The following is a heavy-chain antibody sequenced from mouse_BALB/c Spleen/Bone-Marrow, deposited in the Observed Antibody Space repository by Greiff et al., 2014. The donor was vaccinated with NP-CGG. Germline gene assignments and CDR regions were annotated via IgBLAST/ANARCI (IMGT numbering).Heavy chain of an antibody. CDR3: ARAPNWDGGAWFAY. J-gene: IGHJ3*01. CDR1: GFSLTGYG. CDR2: IWDDGST. Sequence: VQRVESGPGLVAPSQSLSITCTVSGFSLTGYGVNWVRQPPGKGLEWLGIIWDDGSTDYNSALKSRLSISKDNSKSQVFLKMNSLQTADTARYYCARAPNWDGGAWFAYWGQGTLVTVSA. D-gene: IGHD4-1*01. V-gene: IGHV2-6-7*01.